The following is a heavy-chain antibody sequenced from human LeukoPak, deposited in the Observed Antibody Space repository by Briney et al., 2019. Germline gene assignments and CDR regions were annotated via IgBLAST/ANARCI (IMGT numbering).Heavy chain of an antibody. CDR3: TRSTKVVSRTFDY. J-gene: IGHJ4*02. CDR1: GYTFTSYD. D-gene: IGHD4-23*01. V-gene: IGHV1-8*03. Sequence: ASVKVSCKASGYTFTSYDINCVRQATGQGLEWMGWMNPNSGNTGYAQKFQGRVTISADESTSTAYMELSSLTSEDTAVYYCTRSTKVVSRTFDYWGQGTLVTVSS. CDR2: MNPNSGNT.